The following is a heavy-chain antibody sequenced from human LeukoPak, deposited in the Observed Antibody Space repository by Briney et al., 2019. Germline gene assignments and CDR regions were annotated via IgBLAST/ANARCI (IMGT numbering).Heavy chain of an antibody. CDR3: ARDHAYYYDSSGYYGYDY. CDR2: ISSSGSTI. J-gene: IGHJ4*02. Sequence: PGGSLRLSGAASGFTFSDYYMSWIRQAPGKGLEWVSYISSSGSTIYYADSVKGRFTISRDNAKNSLYLQMNSLRAEDTAVYYCARDHAYYYDSSGYYGYDYWGQGTLVTVSS. CDR1: GFTFSDYY. V-gene: IGHV3-11*01. D-gene: IGHD3-22*01.